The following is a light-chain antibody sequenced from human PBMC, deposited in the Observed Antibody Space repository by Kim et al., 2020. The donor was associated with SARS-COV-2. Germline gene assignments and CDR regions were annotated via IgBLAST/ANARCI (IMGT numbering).Light chain of an antibody. V-gene: IGKV1-33*01. Sequence: DIQMTQSPSSLSASVGDRITITCQASQDVSNYLNWYQQKPGTAPNLLIYDASNLQTGVPSRFSGSGSGTDFTLTITSLHPEDIATYYCQQFDNLPLTFGGGTKVDIK. CDR1: QDVSNY. CDR2: DAS. CDR3: QQFDNLPLT. J-gene: IGKJ4*01.